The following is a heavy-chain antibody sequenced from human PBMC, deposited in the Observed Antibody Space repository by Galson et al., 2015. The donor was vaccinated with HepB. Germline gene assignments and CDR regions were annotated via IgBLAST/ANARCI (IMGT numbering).Heavy chain of an antibody. CDR3: ARDGMGATFGY. J-gene: IGHJ4*02. CDR2: IIPIFGIL. D-gene: IGHD1-26*01. V-gene: IGHV1-69*10. Sequence: SVKVSCKASGGTFNTYVINWVRQAPGQGLEWVGGIIPIFGILRYARKFQGRVTITADKSTSTVYMELTSLRSEDTGVYYCARDGMGATFGYWGQGTLVTVSS. CDR1: GGTFNTYV.